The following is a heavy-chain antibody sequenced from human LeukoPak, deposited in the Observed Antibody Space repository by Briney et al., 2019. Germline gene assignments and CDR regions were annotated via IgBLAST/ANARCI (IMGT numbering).Heavy chain of an antibody. J-gene: IGHJ4*02. CDR3: ARAPRDSSSSNYMRRFDY. CDR2: IYHSGST. Sequence: KSSETLSLTCAVSGYSISSDNYWVWFRQPPGQGLEWTGGIYHSGSTYYNPSLKSRVTMSVDTSKNQFSLKLSSVTAADTAVYYCARAPRDSSSSNYMRRFDYWGQGTLVTVSS. V-gene: IGHV4-38-2*01. CDR1: GYSISSDNY. D-gene: IGHD3-22*01.